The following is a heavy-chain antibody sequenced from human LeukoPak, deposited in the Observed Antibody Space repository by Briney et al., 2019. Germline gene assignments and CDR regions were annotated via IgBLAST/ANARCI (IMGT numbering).Heavy chain of an antibody. V-gene: IGHV3-33*01. Sequence: PGRSLRLSCAASGFTFSSYGMHWVRQAPGKGLEWVAVIWYDGSNKYYADSVKGRFTISRDNSKNTLYLQMNSLGAEDTAVYYCAGGPVPVSRLYYYGMDVWGQGTTVTVSS. CDR2: IWYDGSNK. D-gene: IGHD2-2*01. J-gene: IGHJ6*02. CDR3: AGGPVPVSRLYYYGMDV. CDR1: GFTFSSYG.